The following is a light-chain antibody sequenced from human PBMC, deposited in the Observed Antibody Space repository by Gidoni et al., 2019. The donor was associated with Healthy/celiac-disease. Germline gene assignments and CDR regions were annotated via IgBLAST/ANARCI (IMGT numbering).Light chain of an antibody. V-gene: IGKV1-39*01. CDR3: QQSYSTPG. J-gene: IGKJ4*01. CDR1: QSISSY. CDR2: AAS. Sequence: DIQMTQSPSSLSASVGDRVTITCRASQSISSYLNWYQQKPGKAPKLPIYAASSLQSGVPSRFSGSGSGTDFTLTISSLQPEDFATYYCQQSYSTPGFGGXTKVEIK.